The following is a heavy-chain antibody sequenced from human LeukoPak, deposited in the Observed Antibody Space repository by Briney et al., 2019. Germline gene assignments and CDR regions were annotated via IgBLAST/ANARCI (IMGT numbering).Heavy chain of an antibody. J-gene: IGHJ4*02. V-gene: IGHV3-53*01. CDR2: IYSGGST. Sequence: GGSLRLSCAASGFTVSSNYMSWVRQAPGKGLEWVSVIYSGGSTYYADSVKGRFTISRDNSKNTLYLQMNSLSAEDTAVYYCAREAEWLGFDYWGQGTLVTVSS. CDR1: GFTVSSNY. CDR3: AREAEWLGFDY. D-gene: IGHD6-19*01.